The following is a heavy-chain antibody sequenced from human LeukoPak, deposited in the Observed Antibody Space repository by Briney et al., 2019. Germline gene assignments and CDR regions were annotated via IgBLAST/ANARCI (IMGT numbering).Heavy chain of an antibody. V-gene: IGHV3-7*01. D-gene: IGHD6-19*01. CDR3: VRDPRRGVVGIAVVGTWRY. CDR2: IKQDGSEK. Sequence: AGGSLRLSCAASGFTFSTYWMSWLRQAPGKGLEWVANIKQDGSEKYYVDSVKGRFTISRDNAKNSLYLQMNSLRAEDTAVYYCVRDPRRGVVGIAVVGTWRYWGQGTTVTVSS. J-gene: IGHJ4*02. CDR1: GFTFSTYW.